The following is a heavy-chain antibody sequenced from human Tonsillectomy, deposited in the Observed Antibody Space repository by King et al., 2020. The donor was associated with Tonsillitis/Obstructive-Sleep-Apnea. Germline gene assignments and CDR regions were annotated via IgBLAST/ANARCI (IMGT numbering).Heavy chain of an antibody. D-gene: IGHD7-27*01. CDR1: GFTFSNAW. CDR3: IKEHGELGEDYDYYFMDV. J-gene: IGHJ6*03. CDR2: IKSETDGGTA. Sequence: VQLVESGGGLVKPGGSLRLSCAASGFTFSNAWMSWVRQAPGKGLEWVGRIKSETDGGTADYGAPVKGRFTISRDDLRNRLYLQLNSLKTEDTAVYYCIKEHGELGEDYDYYFMDVWGKGTTVTVSS. V-gene: IGHV3-15*01.